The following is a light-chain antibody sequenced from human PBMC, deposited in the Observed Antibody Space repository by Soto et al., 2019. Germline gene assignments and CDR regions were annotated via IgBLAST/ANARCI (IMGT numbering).Light chain of an antibody. CDR2: GAS. CDR1: QSVSSSY. V-gene: IGKV3-20*01. CDR3: QQHGSSPT. J-gene: IGKJ2*01. Sequence: EIVLTQSPGTLSLSPGERATLSCRASQSVSSSYLAWYQQKPGQAPRLLIYGASSRATGIPDRFSGSGSGTDFTLTISRLEPEDCAVYYCQQHGSSPTFGQGTKLEI.